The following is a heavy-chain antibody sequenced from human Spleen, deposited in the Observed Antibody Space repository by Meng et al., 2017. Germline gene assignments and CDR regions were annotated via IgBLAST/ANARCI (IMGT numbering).Heavy chain of an antibody. J-gene: IGHJ5*01. V-gene: IGHV2-5*02. CDR2: IYWDDDK. D-gene: IGHD6-13*01. CDR3: AHLSELYDSSWVKWFDP. CDR1: GLSVNSRGEG. Sequence: SGPTLVKPTQTLTLPCTFPGLSVNSRGEGVGWIRQPPGRALEWLALIYWDDDKRYSPSLQSRLTIAKDTSKNQVVLTMTNVDPMDTGTYYCAHLSELYDSSWVKWFDPWGQGTLVTVSS.